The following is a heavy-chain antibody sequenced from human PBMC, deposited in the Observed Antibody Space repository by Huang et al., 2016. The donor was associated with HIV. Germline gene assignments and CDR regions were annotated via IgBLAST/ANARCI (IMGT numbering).Heavy chain of an antibody. CDR1: GGSIRSSDYH. CDR3: ARHREGPVAYYSGWGSHLNYMDV. Sequence: QLLLQESGPGLVKPSEALALTCAVSGGSIRSSDYHWGWIRQPPGKGLGWIGGIYFKGGTHSSPSLKGRATIAVDTSKNLFFLNLTSMTAADTAVYYCARHREGPVAYYSGWGSHLNYMDVWGRGRTVVVSS. V-gene: IGHV4-39*01. CDR2: IYFKGGT. D-gene: IGHD3-10*01. J-gene: IGHJ6*03.